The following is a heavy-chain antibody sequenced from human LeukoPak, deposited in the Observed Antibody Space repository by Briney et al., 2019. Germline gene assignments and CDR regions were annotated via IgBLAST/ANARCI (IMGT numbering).Heavy chain of an antibody. J-gene: IGHJ6*03. Sequence: GGSLRLSCAASGFTFSSYWMHWVRQAPGKGLEWVSSISSSGSYIYYADSVKGRFTISRDNAKNSLYLQMNSLRAEDTAVYYCARVGYSSSWYGWAYYYYYMDVWGKGTTVTVSS. CDR3: ARVGYSSSWYGWAYYYYYMDV. V-gene: IGHV3-21*01. CDR1: GFTFSSYW. D-gene: IGHD6-13*01. CDR2: ISSSGSYI.